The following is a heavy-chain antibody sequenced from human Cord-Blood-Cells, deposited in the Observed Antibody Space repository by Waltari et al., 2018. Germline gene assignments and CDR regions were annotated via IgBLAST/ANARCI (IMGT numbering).Heavy chain of an antibody. CDR2: IIPIFGTA. CDR3: ASSYDFWSGYPYYYYYMDV. J-gene: IGHJ6*03. V-gene: IGHV1-69*01. Sequence: QVQLVQSGAEVKKPGSSVKVSCKASGGTFSSYAISWVRQAPGQGLEWMGGIIPIFGTANYAQKFQGRGTITADESTSTAYMELSSLRSEDTAVYYCASSYDFWSGYPYYYYYMDVWGKGTTVTVSS. CDR1: GGTFSSYA. D-gene: IGHD3-3*01.